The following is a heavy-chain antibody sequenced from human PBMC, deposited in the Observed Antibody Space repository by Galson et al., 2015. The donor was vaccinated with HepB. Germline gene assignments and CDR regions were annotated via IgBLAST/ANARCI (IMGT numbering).Heavy chain of an antibody. Sequence: SLRLYCAASGFTFSSYSMNWVRQAPGKGLEWVSSISSSSSYIYYADSVKGRFTISRDNAKNSLYLQMNSLRAEDTAVYYCARDKVGATIFDYWGQGTLVTVSS. J-gene: IGHJ4*02. CDR1: GFTFSSYS. CDR3: ARDKVGATIFDY. D-gene: IGHD1-26*01. V-gene: IGHV3-21*01. CDR2: ISSSSSYI.